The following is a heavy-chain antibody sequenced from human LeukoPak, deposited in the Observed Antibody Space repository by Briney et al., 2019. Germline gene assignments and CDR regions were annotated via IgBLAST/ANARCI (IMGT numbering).Heavy chain of an antibody. CDR1: GGTFSSYA. Sequence: SVKVSCKASGGTFSSYAISWVRQAPGQGLEWMGRIIPILGIANYAHKFQGRVTITADKSTSTAYMELSSLRSEDTAVYYCARDVDIVVVPAAISGRPNWFDPWGQGTLVTVSS. CDR2: IIPILGIA. D-gene: IGHD2-2*01. CDR3: ARDVDIVVVPAAISGRPNWFDP. V-gene: IGHV1-69*04. J-gene: IGHJ5*02.